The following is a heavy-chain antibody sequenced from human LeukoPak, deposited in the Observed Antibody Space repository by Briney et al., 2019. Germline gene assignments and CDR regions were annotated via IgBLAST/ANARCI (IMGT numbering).Heavy chain of an antibody. CDR2: ISYDGSNK. CDR1: GFTFSSYG. J-gene: IGHJ4*02. V-gene: IGHV3-30*18. CDR3: AKELTRPNRPVAGLNY. D-gene: IGHD6-19*01. Sequence: GGSLRLSCAASGFTFSSYGMHWVRQAPGKGLEWVAIISYDGSNKYYPDSVKGRFTISRDDSKNTLYLQMNSLRTEDTAVYYCAKELTRPNRPVAGLNYWGQGTLVTVSS.